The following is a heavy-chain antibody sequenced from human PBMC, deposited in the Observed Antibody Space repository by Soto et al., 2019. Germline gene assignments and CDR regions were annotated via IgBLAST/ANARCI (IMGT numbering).Heavy chain of an antibody. D-gene: IGHD3-10*01. J-gene: IGHJ4*02. V-gene: IGHV4-4*02. CDR2: IYHSGST. CDR3: ARRWGEGRVDY. Sequence: QVQLQESCPGLVKPSGTLSLTCAVSGGSISSSNWWSWVRQPPGKGLQWIGEIYHSGSTNYIPSLKCRVTISVDKSRNQFSLKLSSVTAADTAVYYCARRWGEGRVDYWGQGTLVTVSS. CDR1: GGSISSSNW.